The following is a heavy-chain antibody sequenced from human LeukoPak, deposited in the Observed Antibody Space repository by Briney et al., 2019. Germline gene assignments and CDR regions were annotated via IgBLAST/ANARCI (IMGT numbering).Heavy chain of an antibody. D-gene: IGHD1-1*01. CDR2: IYHGGST. CDR1: GGSLSDYY. CDR3: AREPVKYNSNFADPSGYMDV. Sequence: SETLSLTCTVSGGSLSDYYWTWVRQPPGKRLEYIGSIYHGGSTGYNPSLKSRVSISVDKSKNQFSLTVSLVTAADTAVYYCAREPVKYNSNFADPSGYMDVWGKGSTVTVS. V-gene: IGHV4-59*01. J-gene: IGHJ6*03.